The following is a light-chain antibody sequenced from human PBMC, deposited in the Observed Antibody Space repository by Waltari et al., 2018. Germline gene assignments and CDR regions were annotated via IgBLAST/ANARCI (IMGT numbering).Light chain of an antibody. CDR2: KVS. V-gene: IGKV2-30*02. Sequence: DVVMTQSPLSLPVTLGQPASISCRSSQSLVHSDGKTYLNWFHQRPGQSPRRLIYKVSNRESGVPDRFSGSGSGTEFTMNINRVEAEDVGVYYCMQGTHWPWTFGQGTKVEIK. CDR1: QSLVHSDGKTY. J-gene: IGKJ1*01. CDR3: MQGTHWPWT.